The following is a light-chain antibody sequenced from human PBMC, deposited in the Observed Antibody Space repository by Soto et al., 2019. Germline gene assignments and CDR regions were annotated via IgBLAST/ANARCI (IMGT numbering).Light chain of an antibody. CDR3: QQYQNSRT. V-gene: IGKV3-20*01. J-gene: IGKJ1*01. CDR2: SIS. CDR1: QTITGRS. Sequence: IVLTQSPATLSLSPGERATLSCRASQTITGRSLAWYQQKPGQAPRLLVTSISNRATGIPDRFSSSGSGADFTLTISRLEPEDFAVYYCQQYQNSRTFGQGTKV.